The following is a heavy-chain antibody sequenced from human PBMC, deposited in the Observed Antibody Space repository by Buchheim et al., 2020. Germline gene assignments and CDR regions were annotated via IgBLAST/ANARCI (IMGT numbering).Heavy chain of an antibody. CDR2: IIPILGKT. J-gene: IGHJ4*02. D-gene: IGHD2-21*01. CDR1: GGTFSSYA. V-gene: IGHV1-69*06. Sequence: QVQLVQSGAEVKQPGSSVKVSCKASGGTFSSYAVSWVRQAPGQGLEWMGGIIPILGKTDYAQKFQGRITITADRSRSPAYLELSSLTSEDTALYYCTRGLGISYYLYFWGQGTL. CDR3: TRGLGISYYLYF.